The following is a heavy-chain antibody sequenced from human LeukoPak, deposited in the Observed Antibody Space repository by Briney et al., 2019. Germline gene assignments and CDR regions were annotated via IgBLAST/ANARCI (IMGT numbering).Heavy chain of an antibody. V-gene: IGHV4-59*08. Sequence: SETLSLTCTVSGGSISSYYWSWIRQPPGKGLEWIGYIYYSGSTNYNPSLKSRVTISVDTSKNQFSLKLSSVTAADTAVYYCARVKSRGNYFDYWGQGTLVTVSS. CDR3: ARVKSRGNYFDY. J-gene: IGHJ4*02. CDR1: GGSISSYY. CDR2: IYYSGST.